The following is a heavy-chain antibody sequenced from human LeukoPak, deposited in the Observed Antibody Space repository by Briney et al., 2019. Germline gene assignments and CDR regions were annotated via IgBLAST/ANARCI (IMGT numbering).Heavy chain of an antibody. CDR3: ARLGGWLQLSHFDY. V-gene: IGHV5-51*01. Sequence: GGSLRLSCAASGFNFSSYWMNWVRKAPGKGLEWMGIICPGDSDTRYSPSFQGQVTISADKSISTAYLQWSSLKASDTAMYYCARLGGWLQLSHFDYWGQGTLVTVSS. CDR1: GFNFSSYW. J-gene: IGHJ4*02. CDR2: ICPGDSDT. D-gene: IGHD5-24*01.